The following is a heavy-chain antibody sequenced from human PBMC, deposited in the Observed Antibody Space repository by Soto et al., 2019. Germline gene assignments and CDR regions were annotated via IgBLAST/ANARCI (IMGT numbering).Heavy chain of an antibody. V-gene: IGHV4-39*01. J-gene: IGHJ4*02. CDR1: ADSSTISDSY. CDR2: TSYNGGT. D-gene: IGHD1-1*01. CDR3: ARHRIEVVWRGFDY. Sequence: SETLSLTCTVSADSSTISDSYWGWLRQPPGKGLQWIGSTSYNGGTFYNPSLKGRVAISVDPSKKHSSLQVTSVSAADTAVYYCARHRIEVVWRGFDYWGQGSPVTVSS.